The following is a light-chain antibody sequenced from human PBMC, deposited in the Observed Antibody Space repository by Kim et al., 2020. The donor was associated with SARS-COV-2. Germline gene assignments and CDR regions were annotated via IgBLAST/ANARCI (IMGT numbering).Light chain of an antibody. Sequence: EIILTQSPATLSLSPGERATLSCRASQSVGTFLAWYQQHPGQSPRPLIYDTFNRATGIPARFSGSWSGTDFTLTISSLEPEDFAVYYCQQRASWPLTFGGWTKVDIK. CDR2: DTF. CDR3: QQRASWPLT. V-gene: IGKV3-11*01. J-gene: IGKJ4*01. CDR1: QSVGTF.